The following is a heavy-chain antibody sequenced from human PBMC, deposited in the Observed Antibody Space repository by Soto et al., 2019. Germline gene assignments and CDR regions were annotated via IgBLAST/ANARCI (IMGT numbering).Heavy chain of an antibody. D-gene: IGHD6-13*01. CDR3: ATGKIAAAGPGEGIFDY. J-gene: IGHJ4*02. CDR2: FDPEDGET. Sequence: GASVKVSCKVSGYTLTELSMHWVRQAPGKGLEWMGGFDPEDGETIYAQKFQGRVTMTEDTSTDTAYMELSSLRSEDTAVYYCATGKIAAAGPGEGIFDYWGQGTLVTVSS. V-gene: IGHV1-24*01. CDR1: GYTLTELS.